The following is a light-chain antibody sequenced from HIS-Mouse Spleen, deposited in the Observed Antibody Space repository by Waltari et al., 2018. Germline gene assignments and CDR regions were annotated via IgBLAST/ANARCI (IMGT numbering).Light chain of an antibody. V-gene: IGLV2-8*01. CDR3: SSYAGSNNYV. Sequence: QSALTQPPSASGSPGQSVTISCTGTSSDVGGYNYVSWYQPHPGKAPKLMIYEVSKRPSGVPDRCSGSKSGNTASLTVSGLQAEDEADYYCSSYAGSNNYVFGTGTKVTVL. J-gene: IGLJ1*01. CDR1: SSDVGGYNY. CDR2: EVS.